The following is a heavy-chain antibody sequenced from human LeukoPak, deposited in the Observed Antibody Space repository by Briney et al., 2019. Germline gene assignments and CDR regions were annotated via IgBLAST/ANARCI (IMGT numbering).Heavy chain of an antibody. V-gene: IGHV1-2*02. J-gene: IGHJ5*02. Sequence: GASVKVSCKASGYTFTAYYMHWVRQAPGQGLEWMGWINPNSGDTNYAQKFQGKVTMTRDTSITTAYMELSRLRSDDTAVYYCARDPVGTTKPTYNWFDPWGQGTLVTVSS. CDR1: GYTFTAYY. CDR3: ARDPVGTTKPTYNWFDP. CDR2: INPNSGDT. D-gene: IGHD1-26*01.